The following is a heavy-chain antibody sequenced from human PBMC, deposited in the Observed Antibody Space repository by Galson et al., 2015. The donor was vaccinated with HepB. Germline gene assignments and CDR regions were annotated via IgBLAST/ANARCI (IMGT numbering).Heavy chain of an antibody. D-gene: IGHD6-19*01. CDR3: TTETSIAVAAYFDY. J-gene: IGHJ4*02. CDR2: IKSKTDGGTT. Sequence: SLRLSCAASGFTFSNAWMSWVRQAPGKGLEWVGRIKSKTDGGTTDYAAPVKGRFTISRDDSENTLYLQMNSLKTEDTAVYYCTTETSIAVAAYFDYWGQGPLLTVPS. V-gene: IGHV3-15*01. CDR1: GFTFSNAW.